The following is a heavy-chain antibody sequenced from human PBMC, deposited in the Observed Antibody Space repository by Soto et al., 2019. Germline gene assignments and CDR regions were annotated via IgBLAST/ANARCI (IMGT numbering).Heavy chain of an antibody. V-gene: IGHV3-74*01. CDR1: GFTFDYYW. Sequence: PGGSLRLSCAASGFTFDYYWMHWVRQAPGKGLVWVSRIYSDGTSTTYADSVKGRFTISRDNAKNTVSLQMNSLRADDTAVYYCARGDRGAFDLSGQGTVVTVSS. D-gene: IGHD1-26*01. J-gene: IGHJ3*01. CDR2: IYSDGTST. CDR3: ARGDRGAFDL.